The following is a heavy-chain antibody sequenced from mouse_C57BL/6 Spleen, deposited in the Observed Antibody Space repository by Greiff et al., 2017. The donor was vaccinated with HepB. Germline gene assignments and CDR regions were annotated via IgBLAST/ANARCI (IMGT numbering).Heavy chain of an antibody. CDR3: TTWSNPVAY. D-gene: IGHD2-5*01. J-gene: IGHJ3*01. CDR2: IDTENGDT. V-gene: IGHV14-4*01. CDR1: GFNIKDDY. Sequence: VQLKESGAELVRPGASVKLSCTASGFNIKDDYMHWVKQRPEQGLEWIGWIDTENGDTEYASKFQGKATITADTSSNTAYLQLSSLTSEDTAVYYCTTWSNPVAYWGQGTLVTVSA.